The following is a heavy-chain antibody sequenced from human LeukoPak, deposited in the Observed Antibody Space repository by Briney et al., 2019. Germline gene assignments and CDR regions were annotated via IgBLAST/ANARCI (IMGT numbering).Heavy chain of an antibody. CDR2: ISYDGSNK. CDR3: AKTPRAAYYFDY. D-gene: IGHD6-25*01. Sequence: SGGSLRLSCAASGFTFSSYGMHWVRQAPGKGLEWVAVISYDGSNKYYADSVKGRFTISRDNSKNTLYLQMNSLRAEDTAVYYCAKTPRAAYYFDYWGQRTLVTVSS. CDR1: GFTFSSYG. J-gene: IGHJ4*02. V-gene: IGHV3-30*18.